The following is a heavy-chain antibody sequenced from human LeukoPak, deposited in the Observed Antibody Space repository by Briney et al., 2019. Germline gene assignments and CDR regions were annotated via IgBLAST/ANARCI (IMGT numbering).Heavy chain of an antibody. Sequence: GGSLRLSCAASGFTFSSYAMSWVRQAPGKGLEWVSGISGSGGSTDYADSVKGRSTISRDNSKNTLFLQMNNLRAEDTAVYYCAKGDQSRGWWDWGQGTLVTVSS. V-gene: IGHV3-23*01. D-gene: IGHD6-19*01. CDR2: ISGSGGST. CDR3: AKGDQSRGWWD. CDR1: GFTFSSYA. J-gene: IGHJ4*02.